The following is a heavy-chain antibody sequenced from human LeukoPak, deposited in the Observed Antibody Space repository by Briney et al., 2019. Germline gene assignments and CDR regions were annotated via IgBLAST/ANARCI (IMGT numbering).Heavy chain of an antibody. CDR2: IYYSGST. D-gene: IGHD3-22*01. CDR1: GGSISSYY. J-gene: IGHJ5*02. Sequence: SETLSLTCTVSGGSISSYYWSWIRQPPGKGLEWIGYIYYSGSTNYNPSLKSRVTISVDTSKNQFSLKLSSVTAADTAVYYCARDTYYYDDWFDPWGQGTLVTVSS. V-gene: IGHV4-59*01. CDR3: ARDTYYYDDWFDP.